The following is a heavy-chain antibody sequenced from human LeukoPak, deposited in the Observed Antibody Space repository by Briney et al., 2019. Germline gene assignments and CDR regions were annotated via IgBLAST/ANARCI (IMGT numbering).Heavy chain of an antibody. CDR1: GYTFTDYY. CDR3: ASSVVVVAATSVYYYGMDV. D-gene: IGHD2-15*01. CDR2: MNPNSGNA. V-gene: IGHV1-8*02. J-gene: IGHJ6*02. Sequence: ASVKVSCKASGYTFTDYYMHWVRQAPGQGLEWMGWMNPNSGNAGYAQKSQGRVTMTRNTSISTAYMELSSLRSEDTAVYYCASSVVVVAATSVYYYGMDVWGQGTTVTVSS.